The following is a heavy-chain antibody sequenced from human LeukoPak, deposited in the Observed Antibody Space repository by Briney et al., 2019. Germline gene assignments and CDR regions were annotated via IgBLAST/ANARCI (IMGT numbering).Heavy chain of an antibody. CDR3: ARGAASYYFDY. J-gene: IGHJ4*02. CDR2: IIPILGIA. V-gene: IGHV1-69*04. Sequence: SVKVSCKASGGTFSSYAISWVRQAPGQGPEWMGRIIPILGIANYAQKFQGRVTITADKSTSTAYMELSSLRSEDTAVYYCARGAASYYFDYWGQGTLVTVSS. CDR1: GGTFSSYA. D-gene: IGHD2-15*01.